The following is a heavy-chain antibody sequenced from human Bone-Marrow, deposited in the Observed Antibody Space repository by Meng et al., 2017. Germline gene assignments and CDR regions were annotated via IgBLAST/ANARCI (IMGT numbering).Heavy chain of an antibody. Sequence: SVKVSCKASGGTFSSYAISWVRQAPGQGLEWMGGIIPIFGTANYAQKFQGRVTITADKSTSTAYMELSSLRSEDTAVYYCARDIGLFGVVIIGHYGMDVWGQGTTVTVSS. D-gene: IGHD3-3*01. J-gene: IGHJ6*02. CDR3: ARDIGLFGVVIIGHYGMDV. CDR2: IIPIFGTA. CDR1: GGTFSSYA. V-gene: IGHV1-69*06.